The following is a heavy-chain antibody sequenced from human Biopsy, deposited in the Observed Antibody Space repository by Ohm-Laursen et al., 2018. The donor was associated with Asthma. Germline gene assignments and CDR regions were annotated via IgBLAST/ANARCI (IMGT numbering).Heavy chain of an antibody. D-gene: IGHD2-15*01. CDR1: GFTFGDYA. CDR2: INGDGSQK. CDR3: AGFVQAEEGVF. Sequence: SLRLSCTASGFTFGDYAMSWFRQAPGKGLEWVATINGDGSQKSYVDSVTGRFTISRDNSKNSLHLEMNSLRAEDTAVYFCAGFVQAEEGVFWGQGARVTVSS. J-gene: IGHJ4*02. V-gene: IGHV3-7*01.